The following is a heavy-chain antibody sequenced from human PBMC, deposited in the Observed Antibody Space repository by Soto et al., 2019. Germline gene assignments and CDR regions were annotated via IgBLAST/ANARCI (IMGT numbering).Heavy chain of an antibody. D-gene: IGHD1-26*01. CDR2: ISYDGSNK. V-gene: IGHV3-30-3*01. Sequence: GGSLRLSCAASGFTFSSYAMHWVRQAPGKGLEWVAVISYDGSNKYYADSVKGRFTISRDNSKNTLYLQMNSLRAEDTAVYYCARDLHSGSSVFDYWGQGTLVTVSS. CDR1: GFTFSSYA. CDR3: ARDLHSGSSVFDY. J-gene: IGHJ4*02.